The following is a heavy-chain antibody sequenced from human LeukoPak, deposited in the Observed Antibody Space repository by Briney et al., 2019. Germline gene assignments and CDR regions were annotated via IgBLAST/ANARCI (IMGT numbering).Heavy chain of an antibody. V-gene: IGHV4-38-2*02. CDR3: ARLNKPGWFDP. D-gene: IGHD1-14*01. Sequence: SETLSLTCTVSGYSISSGYYWAWIRQPPGKGLEWIANIFCTGSTYYNPSLKSRVTISIDTSKNQFSLRLSSVTATDTAVYYCARLNKPGWFDPWGQGTLVTVSS. CDR1: GYSISSGYY. J-gene: IGHJ5*02. CDR2: IFCTGST.